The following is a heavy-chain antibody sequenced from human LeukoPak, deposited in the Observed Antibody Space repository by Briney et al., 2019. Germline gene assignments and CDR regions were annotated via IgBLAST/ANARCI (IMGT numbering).Heavy chain of an antibody. CDR1: GFTVSSNY. V-gene: IGHV3-53*01. Sequence: GGSLRLSCAASGFTVSSNYMSWVRQAPGKGLEWVSVIYSGGSTYYADSVKGRFTISRDNSKNTLYLQMNSLRAEDTAVYYCARSPPYQYSGYDPNLLEFDYWGQGTLVTVSS. J-gene: IGHJ4*02. D-gene: IGHD5-12*01. CDR2: IYSGGST. CDR3: ARSPPYQYSGYDPNLLEFDY.